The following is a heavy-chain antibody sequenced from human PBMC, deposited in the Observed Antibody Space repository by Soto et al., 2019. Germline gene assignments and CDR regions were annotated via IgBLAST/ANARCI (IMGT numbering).Heavy chain of an antibody. CDR1: GGSISSGDYS. Sequence: SETLSLTCTVSGGSISSGDYSWSWVRQSPGKGLEWIGHIYNSGITYYNPSLKSRVTISIDTSKNQFSLRLSSVTAADRAVYFCAGHSDYTPAVDYWGQGTLVTVSS. J-gene: IGHJ4*02. CDR2: IYNSGIT. CDR3: AGHSDYTPAVDY. D-gene: IGHD4-4*01. V-gene: IGHV4-30-4*01.